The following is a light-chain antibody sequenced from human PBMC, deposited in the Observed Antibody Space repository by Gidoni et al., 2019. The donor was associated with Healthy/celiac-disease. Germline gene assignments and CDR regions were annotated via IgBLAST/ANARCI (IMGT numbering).Light chain of an antibody. J-gene: IGLJ2*01. CDR2: RDS. CDR3: QVWDSSTACVV. CDR1: NIGSKN. V-gene: IGLV3-9*01. Sequence: SYELTQPLSVSVALGQTARITCGGNNIGSKNVHWYQQKPGQAPVLVIYRDSNRPSGFPERFSGSNSGNTATLTISRAQAGDEADYYCQVWDSSTACVVFGGGTKLTVL.